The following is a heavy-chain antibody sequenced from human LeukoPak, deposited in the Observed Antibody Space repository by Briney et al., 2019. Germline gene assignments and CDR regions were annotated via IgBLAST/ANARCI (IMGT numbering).Heavy chain of an antibody. CDR1: GFTFSSYA. Sequence: GGSLRLSCAASGFTFSSYAMSWVRQAPGKGLEWVSAISGSGGSTYYADSVKGRFTISRDNSKNTLYLQMNSLRAEDTAVYYCASSSVPIVATIGTPSNAFDIWGQGTMVTVSS. CDR2: ISGSGGST. V-gene: IGHV3-23*01. D-gene: IGHD5-12*01. J-gene: IGHJ3*02. CDR3: ASSSVPIVATIGTPSNAFDI.